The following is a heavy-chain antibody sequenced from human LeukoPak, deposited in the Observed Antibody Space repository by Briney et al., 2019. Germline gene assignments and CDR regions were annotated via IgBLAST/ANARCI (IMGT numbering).Heavy chain of an antibody. Sequence: PGGSLRLSCAASGFTFSSYSMNWVRQAPGKGLEWVSSISSSSSYIYYADSVKGRFTISRDNAKNSLYLQMNSLRAEDTAVYYCASRSDFWSGYWAFDNWGQGALVTVSS. D-gene: IGHD3-3*01. CDR1: GFTFSSYS. J-gene: IGHJ4*02. V-gene: IGHV3-21*01. CDR3: ASRSDFWSGYWAFDN. CDR2: ISSSSSYI.